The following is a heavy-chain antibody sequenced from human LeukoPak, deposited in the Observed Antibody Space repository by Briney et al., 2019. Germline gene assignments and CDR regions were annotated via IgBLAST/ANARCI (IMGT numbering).Heavy chain of an antibody. J-gene: IGHJ4*02. D-gene: IGHD3-22*01. CDR1: GYSVSNGYY. CDR2: IYHSGST. Sequence: SETLSLTCTVSGYSVSNGYYWGWIRQPPGKGLEWIGSIYHSGSTYYNPSLKSRVTISLDTSRNQFSLKLSPVTAADTAVYYCARELTFYYYDTSAYFDYWGQGTLVTVSS. V-gene: IGHV4-38-2*02. CDR3: ARELTFYYYDTSAYFDY.